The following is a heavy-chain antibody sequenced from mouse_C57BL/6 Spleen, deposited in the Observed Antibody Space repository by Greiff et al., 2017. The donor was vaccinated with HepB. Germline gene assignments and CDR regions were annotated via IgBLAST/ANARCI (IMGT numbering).Heavy chain of an antibody. J-gene: IGHJ4*01. CDR3: ARKGFYYYGSSGYAMDY. CDR1: GYAFSSSW. Sequence: LQESGPELVKPGASVKISCKASGYAFSSSWMNWVKQRPGKGLEWIGRIYPGDGDTNYNGKFKGKATLTADKSSSTAYMQLSSLTSEDSAVYFCARKGFYYYGSSGYAMDYWGQGTSVTVSS. D-gene: IGHD1-1*01. V-gene: IGHV1-82*01. CDR2: IYPGDGDT.